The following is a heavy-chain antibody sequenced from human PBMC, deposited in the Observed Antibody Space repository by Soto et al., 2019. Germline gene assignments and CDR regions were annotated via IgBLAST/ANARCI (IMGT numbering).Heavy chain of an antibody. J-gene: IGHJ6*02. Sequence: QVQLVQSGAEVKKPGSSAKVSCKASGGTFSSYAISWVRQAPGQGLEWMGGIIPIFGTANYAQKFQGRVTITADKSTSTAYMELSSLRSEDTAVYYCARERIVATITGYYYYGMDVWGQGTTVTVSS. CDR1: GGTFSSYA. V-gene: IGHV1-69*06. CDR3: ARERIVATITGYYYYGMDV. D-gene: IGHD5-12*01. CDR2: IIPIFGTA.